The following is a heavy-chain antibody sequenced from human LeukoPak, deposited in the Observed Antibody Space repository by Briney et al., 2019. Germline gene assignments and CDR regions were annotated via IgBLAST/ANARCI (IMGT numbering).Heavy chain of an antibody. V-gene: IGHV3-49*04. D-gene: IGHD3-3*01. CDR1: GFTFGDYA. CDR2: IRSKAYGGTT. Sequence: GGSLGLSCTASGFTFGDYAMSWVRQAPGKGLEWAGFIRSKAYGGTTEYAASVKGRFTISRDDSKSIAYLQMNSLKTEDTAVYYCTRADDFWSGLLDYWGQGTLVTVSS. CDR3: TRADDFWSGLLDY. J-gene: IGHJ4*02.